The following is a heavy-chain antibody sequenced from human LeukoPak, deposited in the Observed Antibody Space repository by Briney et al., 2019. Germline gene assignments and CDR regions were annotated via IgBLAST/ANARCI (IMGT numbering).Heavy chain of an antibody. CDR1: GFTFSSYW. V-gene: IGHV3-74*01. Sequence: GGSLRLSCAASGFTFSSYWMHWVRQAPGKGLVWVSRITSDGSNTDYADSVKGRFTISRDNAKNTLYLQMNSLRAEDTAVYYCVRRGGSCSGNSCDSHWFDPWGQGTLVTVSS. J-gene: IGHJ5*02. D-gene: IGHD2-15*01. CDR2: ITSDGSNT. CDR3: VRRGGSCSGNSCDSHWFDP.